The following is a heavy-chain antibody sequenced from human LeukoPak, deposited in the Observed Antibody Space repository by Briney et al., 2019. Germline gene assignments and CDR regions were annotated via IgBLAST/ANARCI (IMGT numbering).Heavy chain of an antibody. CDR2: IYYSGST. CDR1: GGSISSYY. Sequence: SETLSLTCTVSGGSISSYYWSWIRQPPGKGLEWIGYIYYSGSTNYNPSLKSRVTISVDTSKNQFSLKLSSVTAADTAVHYCARGFGWGSALYWYFDLWGRGTLVTVSS. V-gene: IGHV4-59*01. D-gene: IGHD7-27*01. J-gene: IGHJ2*01. CDR3: ARGFGWGSALYWYFDL.